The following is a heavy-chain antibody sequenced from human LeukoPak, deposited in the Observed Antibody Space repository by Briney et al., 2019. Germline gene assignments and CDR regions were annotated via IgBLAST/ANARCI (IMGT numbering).Heavy chain of an antibody. J-gene: IGHJ3*02. CDR2: TYYKSRWYN. CDR3: TTGYDITFDHAFDI. CDR1: GDSVSSYSAA. V-gene: IGHV6-1*01. D-gene: IGHD5-12*01. Sequence: KTSQTLSLTCGISGDSVSSYSAAWNWIRQSPSRGLEWLGRTYYKSRWYNNYAVSVKGRITINPDTSKNQFSLQLNSVTPEDTAVYYCTTGYDITFDHAFDIWGQGTRVTVSP.